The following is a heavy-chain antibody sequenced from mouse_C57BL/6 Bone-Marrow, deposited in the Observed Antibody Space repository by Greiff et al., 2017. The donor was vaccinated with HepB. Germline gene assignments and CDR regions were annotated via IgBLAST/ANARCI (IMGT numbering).Heavy chain of an antibody. D-gene: IGHD1-1*01. CDR3: ARRTYYGSSFSYWYFDV. CDR2: FHPYNDDT. J-gene: IGHJ1*03. CDR1: GYTFTTYP. Sequence: VQLQESGAELVKPGASVKMSCKASGYTFTTYPIEWMKQNHGKSLEWIGNFHPYNDDTKYNEKFKGKATLTVEKSSSTVSLELSRLTSDDSAVYYCARRTYYGSSFSYWYFDVWGTGTTVTVSS. V-gene: IGHV1-47*01.